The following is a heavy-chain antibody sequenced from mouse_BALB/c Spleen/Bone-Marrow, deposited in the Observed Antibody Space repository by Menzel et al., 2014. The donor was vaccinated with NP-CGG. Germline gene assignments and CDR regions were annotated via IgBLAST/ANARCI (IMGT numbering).Heavy chain of an antibody. CDR2: IRLKSNNYET. D-gene: IGHD2-10*02. CDR3: MYGNPFAY. CDR1: GVTFSNYW. J-gene: IGHJ3*01. Sequence: DVNVEESGGGLVQPGGSMKFSCVATGVTFSNYWMNWVRQSPERGLEWVAEIRLKSNNYETHYAESVKGRFTISRDDSXSRVYLQMNNLRAEDTGIYYCMYGNPFAYWGQGTLVTVSA. V-gene: IGHV6-6*02.